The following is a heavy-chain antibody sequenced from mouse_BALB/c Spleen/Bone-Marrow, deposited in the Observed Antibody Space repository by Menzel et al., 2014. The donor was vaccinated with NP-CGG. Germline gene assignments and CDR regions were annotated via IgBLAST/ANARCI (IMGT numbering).Heavy chain of an antibody. CDR1: GYSITSDYA. V-gene: IGHV3-2*02. J-gene: IGHJ3*01. CDR2: ISYSGST. D-gene: IGHD3-1*01. CDR3: ARGGARATGWFAY. Sequence: EVKLMESGPGLVKPSQSLSLTCTVTGYSITSDYAWNRIRQFPGNKLEWMGYISYSGSTSYNPSLKSRISITRDTSKNQFFLQLNSVTTEDTATYYCARGGARATGWFAYWGQGTLVTVSA.